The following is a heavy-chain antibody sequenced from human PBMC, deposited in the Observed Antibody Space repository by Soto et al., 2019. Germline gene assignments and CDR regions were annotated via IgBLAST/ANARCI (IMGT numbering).Heavy chain of an antibody. CDR1: GFTFSRYG. CDR3: AKGFLSGGYCANGVCYHFDY. Sequence: QVQLVESGGGVVQPGGSLRLSCSASGFTFSRYGMHWVRQAPGKGLEWVAVMSCDGNNKYYADSVKGRFTVSRDNSRNTQYLQMNSLKVEDTAVYFCAKGFLSGGYCANGVCYHFDYWGQGTPVTVSS. CDR2: MSCDGNNK. J-gene: IGHJ4*02. D-gene: IGHD2-8*01. V-gene: IGHV3-30*18.